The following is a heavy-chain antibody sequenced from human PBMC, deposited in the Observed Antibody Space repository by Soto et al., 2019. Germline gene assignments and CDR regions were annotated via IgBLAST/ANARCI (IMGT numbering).Heavy chain of an antibody. Sequence: SETLSLTCPVSGGSSSSYYGSWIRQPPGKGLEWIGYMYYSGSTYYNPSLKGRVIISADTSRNQFSLSVSSVTAADTAVYYCARAPETPPIVRVVVPYFFDSWGQGTLVTVSS. CDR3: ARAPETPPIVRVVVPYFFDS. J-gene: IGHJ4*02. V-gene: IGHV4-59*12. CDR1: GGSSSSYY. D-gene: IGHD3-16*02. CDR2: MYYSGST.